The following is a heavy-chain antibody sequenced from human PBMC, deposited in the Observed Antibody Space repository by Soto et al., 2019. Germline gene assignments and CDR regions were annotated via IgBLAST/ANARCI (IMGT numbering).Heavy chain of an antibody. CDR2: ISDSGGST. D-gene: IGHD3-16*01. CDR1: GFTFSSFA. V-gene: IGHV3-23*01. J-gene: IGHJ6*02. CDR3: ARYYDYSGGTSGGMDV. Sequence: GGSLRLSCAASGFTFSSFAMSWVRQAPGKGLEWVSVISDSGGSTHYADSVKGRFTISRDNAKNSLYLQMNSLRVEDTAVYFCARYYDYSGGTSGGMDVWGQGTTVTVSS.